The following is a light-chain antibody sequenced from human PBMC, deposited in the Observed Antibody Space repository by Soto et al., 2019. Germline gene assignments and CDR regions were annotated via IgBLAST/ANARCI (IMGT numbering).Light chain of an antibody. CDR3: QQFYDLPIT. Sequence: DIQMTQSPSALSASVGDRVTITCQASQDISDVLNWYQQQPGKAPKVLLYDASKLQTGVPSRFSGHGSGKHFTFTISSLQPDDSGTYYCQQFYDLPITFGQGTR. J-gene: IGKJ5*01. V-gene: IGKV1-33*01. CDR2: DAS. CDR1: QDISDV.